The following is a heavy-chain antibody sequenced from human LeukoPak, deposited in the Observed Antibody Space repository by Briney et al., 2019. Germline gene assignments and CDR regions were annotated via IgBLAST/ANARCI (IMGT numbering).Heavy chain of an antibody. V-gene: IGHV3-23*01. CDR3: ARDRGRAYGDYTIQPYYYYYYMDV. D-gene: IGHD4-17*01. Sequence: PGGSLRLSCAASGFTFSSYAMSWVRQAPGKGLEWVSAISGSGGSTYYADSVKGRFTISRDNSKNTLYLQMNSLRAEDTAVYYCARDRGRAYGDYTIQPYYYYYYMDVWGKGTTVTVSS. CDR2: ISGSGGST. CDR1: GFTFSSYA. J-gene: IGHJ6*03.